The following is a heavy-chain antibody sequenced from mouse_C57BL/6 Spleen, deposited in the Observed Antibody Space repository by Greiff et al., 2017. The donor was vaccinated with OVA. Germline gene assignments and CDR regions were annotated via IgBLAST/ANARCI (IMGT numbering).Heavy chain of an antibody. Sequence: VQLVESGPGLVAPSQSLSITCTVSGFSLTSYGVHWVRQPPGKGLEWLVVIWSDGSTTYNSALKSRLSISKDNSKSQVFLKMNSLQTDDTAMYYCARHENDYDDYYAMDYWGQGTSVTVSS. CDR2: IWSDGST. CDR3: ARHENDYDDYYAMDY. J-gene: IGHJ4*01. D-gene: IGHD2-4*01. CDR1: GFSLTSYG. V-gene: IGHV2-6-1*01.